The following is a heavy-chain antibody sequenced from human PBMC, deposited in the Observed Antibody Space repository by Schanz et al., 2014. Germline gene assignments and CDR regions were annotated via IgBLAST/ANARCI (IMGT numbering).Heavy chain of an antibody. CDR3: AKVDRTRYYAMDV. CDR2: IIPILDKT. CDR1: GYTFTSYD. V-gene: IGHV1-69*09. D-gene: IGHD3-9*01. J-gene: IGHJ6*02. Sequence: QVQLVQSGAEVKKPGASVKVSCKASGYTFTSYDINWVRQATGQGLEWMGRIIPILDKTNYAQKFQGRVTMTADKSTSTVYMEVSGLRSEDTAVYYCAKVDRTRYYAMDVCGQGTTVTVSS.